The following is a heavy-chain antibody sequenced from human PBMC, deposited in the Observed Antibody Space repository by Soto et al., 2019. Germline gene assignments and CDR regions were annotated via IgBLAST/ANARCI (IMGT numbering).Heavy chain of an antibody. J-gene: IGHJ4*02. V-gene: IGHV4-4*07. Sequence: SSETLSLTCTVSGVSISNYYWSWIRQPAGKGLEWIGRLSTSGNTNYSPSLKSRVTMSLDTSKNQFSLMLNSVTAADTAVYYCRRDFDYWGQGTLVT. CDR3: RRDFDY. CDR1: GVSISNYY. CDR2: LSTSGNT. D-gene: IGHD6-6*01.